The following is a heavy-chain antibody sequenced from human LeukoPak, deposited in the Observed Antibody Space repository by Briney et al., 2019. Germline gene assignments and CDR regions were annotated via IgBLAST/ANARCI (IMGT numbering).Heavy chain of an antibody. Sequence: ASVKVSCKASGYTFTSYYMHWVRQAPRQGLEWMGIINPSGGSTSYAQKFQGRVTMTRDMSTSTVYMELSSLRSEDTAVYYCARDWGYCSGGSCSARNWFDPWGQGTLVTVSS. CDR1: GYTFTSYY. J-gene: IGHJ5*02. CDR2: INPSGGST. V-gene: IGHV1-46*01. CDR3: ARDWGYCSGGSCSARNWFDP. D-gene: IGHD2-15*01.